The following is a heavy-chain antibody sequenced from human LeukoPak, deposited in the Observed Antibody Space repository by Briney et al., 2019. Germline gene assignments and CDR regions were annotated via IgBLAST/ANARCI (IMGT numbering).Heavy chain of an antibody. CDR2: INPNSGGT. CDR3: ARDRGPSGWDLDY. J-gene: IGHJ4*02. CDR1: GYTFTGYY. V-gene: IGHV1-2*02. D-gene: IGHD6-19*01. Sequence: ASVKVCCKASGYTFTGYYMHWVRQAPGQGLEWMGWINPNSGGTNYAQKFQGRVTMTRDTSISTAYMELSRLRSDDTAVYYCARDRGPSGWDLDYWGQGTLVTVSS.